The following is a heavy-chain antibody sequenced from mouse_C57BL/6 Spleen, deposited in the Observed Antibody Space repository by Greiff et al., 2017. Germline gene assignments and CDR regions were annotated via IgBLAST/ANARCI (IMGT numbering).Heavy chain of an antibody. D-gene: IGHD1-1*01. Sequence: QVQLQQPGAELVKPGASVKLSCKASGYTFTSYWMHWVKQRPGQGLEWIGMIHPNSGSTNYHEKFKSKATLTVDKSSSTAYMQLSSLTSEDSAVYYCARQEVYCSAWFAYWGQGTLVTVSA. CDR1: GYTFTSYW. V-gene: IGHV1-64*01. J-gene: IGHJ3*01. CDR3: ARQEVYCSAWFAY. CDR2: IHPNSGST.